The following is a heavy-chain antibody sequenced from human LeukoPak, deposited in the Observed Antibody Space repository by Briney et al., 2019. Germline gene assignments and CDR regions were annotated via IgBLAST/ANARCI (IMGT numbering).Heavy chain of an antibody. CDR1: GFTVSSDS. CDR2: IYSGGSA. J-gene: IGHJ4*02. CDR3: ARRAGAYSHPYDY. V-gene: IGHV3-53*01. Sequence: GGSLRLSCTVSGFTVSSDSMSWVRQAPGKGLEWVSFIYSGGSAHYSDSVKGRFTISRDNSKNTLYLQMNSLRAEDTAVYYCARRAGAYSHPYDYWGQGTLVTVSS. D-gene: IGHD4/OR15-4a*01.